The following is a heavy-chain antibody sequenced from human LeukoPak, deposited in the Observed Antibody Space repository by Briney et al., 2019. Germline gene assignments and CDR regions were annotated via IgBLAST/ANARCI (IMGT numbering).Heavy chain of an antibody. J-gene: IGHJ4*02. Sequence: GGSLRLSCPASGFTFSSYAMRWVRQPPGKGLEWVSTINGSDGSTYYADSLKGRFTLSRHNSKNKLYLPMNSPTDEDTAFYYFSKESAQAAPVFGVDGWGQGAQVTVSS. CDR3: SKESAQAAPVFGVDG. CDR1: GFTFSSYA. V-gene: IGHV3-23*01. D-gene: IGHD3-10*01. CDR2: INGSDGST.